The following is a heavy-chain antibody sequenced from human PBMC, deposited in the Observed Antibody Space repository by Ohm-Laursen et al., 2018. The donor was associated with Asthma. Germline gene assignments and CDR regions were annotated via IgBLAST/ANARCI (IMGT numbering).Heavy chain of an antibody. J-gene: IGHJ3*02. CDR2: INSDGSST. V-gene: IGHV3-74*01. CDR3: ASESSIPRNDNIAFDI. CDR1: GFTFDDYA. Sequence: LSLTCAASGFTFDDYAMHWVRQAPGKGLVWVSRINSDGSSTSYADSVKGRFTISRDNAKNTLYLQMNSLRAEDTAVYYCASESSIPRNDNIAFDIWGQGTVVTVSS. D-gene: IGHD3-9*01.